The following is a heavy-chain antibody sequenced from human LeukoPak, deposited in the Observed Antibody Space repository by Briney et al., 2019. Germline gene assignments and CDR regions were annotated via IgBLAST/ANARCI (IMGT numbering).Heavy chain of an antibody. V-gene: IGHV3-30*02. CDR3: AKDYDSSGYYYVPLVDY. J-gene: IGHJ4*02. CDR2: IRYDGSNK. CDR1: GFTFSSYG. D-gene: IGHD3-22*01. Sequence: GGSLRLSCAASGFTFSSYGMHWVRQAPGKGLEWVAFIRYDGSNKYYADSVRGRFTISRDNSKNTLYLQMSSLRAEDTAVYYCAKDYDSSGYYYVPLVDYWGQGTLVTVSS.